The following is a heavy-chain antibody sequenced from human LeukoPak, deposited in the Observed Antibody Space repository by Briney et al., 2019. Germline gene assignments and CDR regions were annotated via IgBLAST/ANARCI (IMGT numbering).Heavy chain of an antibody. J-gene: IGHJ5*02. D-gene: IGHD1-14*01. CDR2: MYYSGAT. CDR1: GDSMSGYY. CDR3: ARHDNYPGFGRGFDP. V-gene: IGHV4-59*08. Sequence: PSETLSLTCSVSGDSMSGYYWSWIRQPPGKGLEWIGYMYYSGATSYNPSLKGRVTLSTDTSKNHFSLKLYSVTAADTGVYYCARHDNYPGFGRGFDPWGQGFLVTVTS.